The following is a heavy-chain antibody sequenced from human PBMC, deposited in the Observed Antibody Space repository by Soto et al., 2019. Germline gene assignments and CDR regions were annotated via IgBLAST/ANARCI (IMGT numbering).Heavy chain of an antibody. D-gene: IGHD3-16*02. CDR3: ASAMITFGGVIGS. J-gene: IGHJ4*02. CDR1: GFTFSSYA. Sequence: QVQLVESGGGVVKPGRSLRLSCAASGFTFSSYAMHWVRQAPGKGLEWVAVISYDGSNKYYADSVKGRFTISRDNSKNTRYLQMNSLRAEAPAVYYCASAMITFGGVIGSWGQGTLVTVSS. V-gene: IGHV3-30-3*01. CDR2: ISYDGSNK.